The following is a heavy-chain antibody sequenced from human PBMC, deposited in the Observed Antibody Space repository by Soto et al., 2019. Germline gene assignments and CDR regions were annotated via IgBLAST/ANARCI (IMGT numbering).Heavy chain of an antibody. V-gene: IGHV3-21*01. D-gene: IGHD6-6*01. Sequence: EVQLVESGGGLVKPGGSLRLSCAASGFTFSSYSMNWVRQAPGTGLEWVSSISSSSSYIYYADSVKGRFTISRDNAKNSLYLQMNSLRAEDTAVYYCARDAGIGAARDYGMDVWGQGTTVTVSS. CDR3: ARDAGIGAARDYGMDV. CDR2: ISSSSSYI. J-gene: IGHJ6*02. CDR1: GFTFSSYS.